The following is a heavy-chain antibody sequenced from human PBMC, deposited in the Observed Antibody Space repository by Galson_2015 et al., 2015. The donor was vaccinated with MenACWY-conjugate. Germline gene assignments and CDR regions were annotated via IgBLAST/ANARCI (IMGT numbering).Heavy chain of an antibody. Sequence: ETLSLTCTVSDGSISSSRYSWGWIRQPPGKGLEWIGTISDSGNTYYNPSLRSRVSISVDTSKNQFSLKLASVTAADTAVYYCARRHDILTGYTSNFDYWGQGTLVTVSS. D-gene: IGHD3-9*01. CDR2: ISDSGNT. J-gene: IGHJ4*02. V-gene: IGHV4-39*07. CDR3: ARRHDILTGYTSNFDY. CDR1: DGSISSSRYS.